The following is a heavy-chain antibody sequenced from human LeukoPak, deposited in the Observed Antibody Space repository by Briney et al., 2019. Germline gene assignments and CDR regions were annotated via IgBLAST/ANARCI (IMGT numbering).Heavy chain of an antibody. Sequence: ASMKVPCKASGYTFTGYYMHWVRQAPGQGLEWMGWIDPNSGGTNYAQKFQGRVTMTRDTSISTAYMELSRLRSDDTAVYYCARAERITIFGVVMGHFDYWGQGTLVTVSS. J-gene: IGHJ4*02. CDR1: GYTFTGYY. CDR3: ARAERITIFGVVMGHFDY. D-gene: IGHD3-3*01. CDR2: IDPNSGGT. V-gene: IGHV1-2*02.